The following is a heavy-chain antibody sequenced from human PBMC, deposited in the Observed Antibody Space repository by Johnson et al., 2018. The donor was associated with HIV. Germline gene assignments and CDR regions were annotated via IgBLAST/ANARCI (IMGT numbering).Heavy chain of an antibody. Sequence: QEKLVESGGGVVQPGRSLRLSCAASGFTFSSYAMHWVRQAPGKGLEWVSLIYTGDSTSYADSVKGRFTISRDNSKNTLYLQMNSLRAEDTAVYYCARDLPSTMIVVVIQPRDAFDIWGQVTLVTVSS. CDR2: IYTGDST. CDR1: GFTFSSYA. V-gene: IGHV3-NL1*01. D-gene: IGHD3-22*01. CDR3: ARDLPSTMIVVVIQPRDAFDI. J-gene: IGHJ3*02.